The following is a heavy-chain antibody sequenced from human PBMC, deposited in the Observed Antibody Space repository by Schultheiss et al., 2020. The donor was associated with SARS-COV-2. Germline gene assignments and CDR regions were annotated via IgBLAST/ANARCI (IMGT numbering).Heavy chain of an antibody. CDR1: GGSISSGGYY. J-gene: IGHJ4*02. D-gene: IGHD3-9*01. CDR2: IYYSGST. V-gene: IGHV4-31*03. Sequence: SQTLSLTCTVSGGSISSGGYYWSWIRQHPGKGLEWIGYIYYSGSTYYNPSLKSRVTISVDTSRNQFSLRLSSVTAADTAIYYCVRHTPGQQGRFFDWSFDYWGQGTLVTVSS. CDR3: VRHTPGQQGRFFDWSFDY.